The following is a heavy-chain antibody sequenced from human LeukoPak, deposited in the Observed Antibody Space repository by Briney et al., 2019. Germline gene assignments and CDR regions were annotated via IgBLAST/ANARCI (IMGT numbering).Heavy chain of an antibody. CDR1: GFTFSSYW. D-gene: IGHD1-20*01. CDR3: VAYNWHAPDY. J-gene: IGHJ4*02. CDR2: ISTDGSNT. Sequence: HAGGSLRLSCVASGFTFSSYWMYWVRQVPGKGLVWVSRISTDGSNTINADSVKGRFTISRDNAKNTLFLQMNSLRVDDAATYYCVAYNWHAPDYWGQGALVTVSS. V-gene: IGHV3-74*01.